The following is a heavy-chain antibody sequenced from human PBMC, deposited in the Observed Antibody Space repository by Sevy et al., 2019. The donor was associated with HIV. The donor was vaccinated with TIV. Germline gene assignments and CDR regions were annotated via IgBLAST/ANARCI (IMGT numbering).Heavy chain of an antibody. CDR1: GFTFSSYE. Sequence: GGSQRLSCAASGFTFSSYEMNWVRQAPGKGLEWVSYISSSRSTIYYADSVKGRFTISRDNAKNSLYLQMNSLRAEDTAVYYCARGNYDILTGYYINTYYYYYYGMDVWGQGTTVTVSS. J-gene: IGHJ6*02. CDR3: ARGNYDILTGYYINTYYYYYYGMDV. V-gene: IGHV3-48*03. D-gene: IGHD3-9*01. CDR2: ISSSRSTI.